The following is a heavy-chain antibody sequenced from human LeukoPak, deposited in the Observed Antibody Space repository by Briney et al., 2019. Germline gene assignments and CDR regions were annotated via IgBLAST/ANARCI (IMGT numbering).Heavy chain of an antibody. CDR2: IYTSGST. J-gene: IGHJ4*02. Sequence: PSETLSLTCTVSGGSISSGSYYWSWIRQPAGKGLEWIGRIYTSGSTNYNPSLKSRVTISVDTSKNQFSLKLSSVTAADTAVYFCARRAYSAAYWKHFDYWGQGTLVTVSS. CDR1: GGSISSGSYY. D-gene: IGHD1-1*01. CDR3: ARRAYSAAYWKHFDY. V-gene: IGHV4-61*02.